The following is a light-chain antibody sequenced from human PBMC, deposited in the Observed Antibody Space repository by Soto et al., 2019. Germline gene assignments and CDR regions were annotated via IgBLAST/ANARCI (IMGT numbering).Light chain of an antibody. CDR3: QSYDSSLSVPWV. J-gene: IGLJ3*02. V-gene: IGLV1-40*01. Sequence: QSVLTQPPSVSGAPGQRVTISCTGSSSNIGAGYYVHWYQHLPGTAPKLLIYGNTIRPSGVPDRFSGSKSGTSASLAITGLQAEDEADYYCQSYDSSLSVPWVFGGGTKLTVL. CDR2: GNT. CDR1: SSNIGAGYY.